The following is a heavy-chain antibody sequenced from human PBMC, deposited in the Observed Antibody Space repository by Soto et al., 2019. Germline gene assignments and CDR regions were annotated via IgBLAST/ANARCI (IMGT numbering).Heavy chain of an antibody. Sequence: GASVKVSCKASGGTFSSYTISWVRQAPGQGLEWMGGIIPIFGTANYAQKFQGRVTITADESTSTAYMELSSLRSEYTAVYYCARTEVGSSGYSLMDVWGQGTTVTVSS. CDR2: IIPIFGTA. CDR3: ARTEVGSSGYSLMDV. J-gene: IGHJ6*02. CDR1: GGTFSSYT. V-gene: IGHV1-69*13. D-gene: IGHD3-22*01.